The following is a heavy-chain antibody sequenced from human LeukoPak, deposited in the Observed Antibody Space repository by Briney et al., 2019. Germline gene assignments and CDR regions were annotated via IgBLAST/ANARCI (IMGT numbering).Heavy chain of an antibody. CDR2: IYYSGST. J-gene: IGHJ6*03. D-gene: IGHD1-26*01. CDR3: ARGGGMGYYYYYMDV. Sequence: PSETRSLTCTVSGGSIISYYWSWIRQPPGKGLEWIGYIYYSGSTNYNPSLKSRVTISVDTSRNQFSLKLSSVTAADTAVYYCARGGGMGYYYYYMDVWGKGTTVTVSS. V-gene: IGHV4-59*01. CDR1: GGSIISYY.